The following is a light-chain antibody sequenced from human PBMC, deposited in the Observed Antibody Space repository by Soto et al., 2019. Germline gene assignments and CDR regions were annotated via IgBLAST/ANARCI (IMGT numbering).Light chain of an antibody. CDR3: MQRLHLPWT. J-gene: IGKJ1*01. CDR1: QSLINTDGKTY. V-gene: IGKV2-29*02. CDR2: DVS. Sequence: DIVLTQTPLSLSVTPGQPASISCKSSQSLINTDGKTYIQWYQQKPGQPPQLLICDVSIRFAGVPDRFRGSGSGTDFTLKIRRVETEDVGVYDCMQRLHLPWTFGQGTKVE.